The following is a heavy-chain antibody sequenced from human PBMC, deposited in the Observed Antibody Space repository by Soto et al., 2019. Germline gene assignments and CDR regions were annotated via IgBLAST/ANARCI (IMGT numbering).Heavy chain of an antibody. D-gene: IGHD7-27*01. CDR2: IKSKTDGGTT. J-gene: IGHJ3*02. V-gene: IGHV3-15*01. CDR1: GFTFSNAW. CDR3: TTDPELTGDAFDI. Sequence: GGSLRLSCAASGFTFSNAWMSWVRQAPGKGLEWVGRIKSKTDGGTTDYAAPVKGRFTISRDDSKNALYLQMNSLKTEYTAVYYCTTDPELTGDAFDIWGQGTMVTVSS.